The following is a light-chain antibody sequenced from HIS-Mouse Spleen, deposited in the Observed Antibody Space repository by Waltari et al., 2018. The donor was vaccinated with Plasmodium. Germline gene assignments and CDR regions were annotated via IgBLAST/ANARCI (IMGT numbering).Light chain of an antibody. CDR2: GAS. V-gene: IGKV3-15*01. J-gene: IGKJ1*01. Sequence: EIVMTQSPATLSVSPGERANLSCRASQRVSSNLAWYQQKPGQPPRLLIYGASTRATGIPARFSGSGSGTEFTLTISSMQSEDFAVYYCQQYNNWPRTFGQGTKVEIK. CDR1: QRVSSN. CDR3: QQYNNWPRT.